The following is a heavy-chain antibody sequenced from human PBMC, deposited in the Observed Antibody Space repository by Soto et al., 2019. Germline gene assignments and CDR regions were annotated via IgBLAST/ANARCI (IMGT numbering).Heavy chain of an antibody. CDR1: GFTFSSYG. CDR2: ISYDGSNK. CDR3: AKLAVAGIRANDY. Sequence: PGGSLRLSCAASGFTFSSYGMHWVRQAPGKGLEWVAVISYDGSNKYYADSVKGRFTISRDNSKNTLYLQMNSLRAEDTAVYYCAKLAVAGIRANDYWGQGTLVTVSS. D-gene: IGHD6-19*01. V-gene: IGHV3-30*18. J-gene: IGHJ4*02.